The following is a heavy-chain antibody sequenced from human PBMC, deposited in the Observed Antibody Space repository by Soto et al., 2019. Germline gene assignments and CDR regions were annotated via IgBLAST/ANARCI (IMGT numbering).Heavy chain of an antibody. CDR1: GFTFSEYS. Sequence: PGGSLRLSCSASGFTFSEYSMHWVRQAPGKGLQYVSTISSDGDITYYADSVKGRFTISRDNSKNTLYLQMNSLRPEDTAVYYCVKASTFDDILTGYYSTNCFDPWGQGTLVTVSS. V-gene: IGHV3-64D*06. CDR2: ISSDGDIT. CDR3: VKASTFDDILTGYYSTNCFDP. D-gene: IGHD3-9*01. J-gene: IGHJ5*02.